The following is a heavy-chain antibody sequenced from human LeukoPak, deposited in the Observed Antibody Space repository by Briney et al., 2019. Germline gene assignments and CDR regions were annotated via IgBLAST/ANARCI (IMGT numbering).Heavy chain of an antibody. CDR1: GFTFSEYW. Sequence: GGSLRLSCAASGFTFSEYWMTWVRQAPGEGLEWVANIKQDGSEKDYVDSVKGRFTISRDNAKNSLYLQMDSLRVEDTAVYYCARKGGYSSGYYYWGQGTLVTVSS. CDR2: IKQDGSEK. CDR3: ARKGGYSSGYYY. J-gene: IGHJ4*02. V-gene: IGHV3-7*03. D-gene: IGHD3-22*01.